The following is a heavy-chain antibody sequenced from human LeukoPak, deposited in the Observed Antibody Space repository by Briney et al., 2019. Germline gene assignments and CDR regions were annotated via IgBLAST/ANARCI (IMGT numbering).Heavy chain of an antibody. D-gene: IGHD3-10*01. J-gene: IGHJ4*02. CDR3: ARWNWRGSGSYFDY. Sequence: GASVKVSCKASGYTFTSYAMHWVRQAPGQRLEWMGWINAGNGSTKYSQKLQGRVTITRDTSASTAYMELSSLRSEDTAVYYCARWNWRGSGSYFDYWGQGTLVTVSS. CDR2: INAGNGST. V-gene: IGHV1-3*01. CDR1: GYTFTSYA.